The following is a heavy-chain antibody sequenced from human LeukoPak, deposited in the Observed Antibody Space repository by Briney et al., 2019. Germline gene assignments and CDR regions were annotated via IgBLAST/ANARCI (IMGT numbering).Heavy chain of an antibody. J-gene: IGHJ2*01. Sequence: SETLSLTCTVSGDSISTSRYAWGWIRQSPGKGLEWIGTIYNSGSTNLNPSLKTRVTMSVDASKNHFSLNLNSVTAADTALYFCASIALTGEGGRGYFNLWGRGNLVSVSS. CDR2: IYNSGST. CDR1: GDSISTSRYA. V-gene: IGHV4-39*02. CDR3: ASIALTGEGGRGYFNL. D-gene: IGHD3-16*01.